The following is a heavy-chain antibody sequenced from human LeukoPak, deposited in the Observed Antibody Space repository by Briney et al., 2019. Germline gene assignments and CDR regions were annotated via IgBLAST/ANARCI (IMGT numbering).Heavy chain of an antibody. Sequence: GGSLRLSCAASGFTFSSYSMNWVRQAPGKGLEWVSTISRSGTNTDYADSVKGRFTISRDNSENTLFLQMNSLRAEDTALYYCAKDIRGDYGGVDYWGQGTLVTVSS. CDR3: AKDIRGDYGGVDY. CDR1: GFTFSSYS. J-gene: IGHJ4*02. CDR2: ISRSGTNT. V-gene: IGHV3-23*01. D-gene: IGHD4-17*01.